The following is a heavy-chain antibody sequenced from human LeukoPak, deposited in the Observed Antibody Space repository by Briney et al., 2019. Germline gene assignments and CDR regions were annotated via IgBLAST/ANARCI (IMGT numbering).Heavy chain of an antibody. Sequence: PSETLSLTCTVSGGSIISYYRSWIRQPPGKGLEWIGYISYSGGTPYNPSLKSRLTISVDTSKKQCSLKLRSVTAPHTPVYYCARETSQKGADYMDVGSKGTTVTISS. CDR3: ARETSQKGADYMDV. CDR2: ISYSGGT. J-gene: IGHJ6*03. D-gene: IGHD3-16*01. CDR1: GGSIISYY. V-gene: IGHV4-59*01.